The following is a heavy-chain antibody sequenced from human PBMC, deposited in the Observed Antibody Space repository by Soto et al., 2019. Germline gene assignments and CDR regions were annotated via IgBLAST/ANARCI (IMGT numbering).Heavy chain of an antibody. Sequence: GGSLRLSCAASGFTFSSYSMNWVRQAPGKGLEWVSSISSSSSYIYYADSVKGRFTISRDNAKNSLYLQMNSLRAEDTAVYYCARDYSYGDNWFDPWGQGTPVTVSS. CDR3: ARDYSYGDNWFDP. CDR2: ISSSSSYI. CDR1: GFTFSSYS. J-gene: IGHJ5*02. V-gene: IGHV3-21*01. D-gene: IGHD5-18*01.